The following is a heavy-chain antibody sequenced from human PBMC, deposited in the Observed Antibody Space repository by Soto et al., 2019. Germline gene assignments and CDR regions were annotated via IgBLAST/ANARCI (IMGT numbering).Heavy chain of an antibody. Sequence: PSETLYLTCAVSGGSISTSNWWSWVRQPPGKGLEWIGEVYRTGSTNYNPSLESRLTISVDKSKNQFSLKLTSVTAADTAVYYCAIDRRRGYDSSRFYSWTQGSMVTV. CDR3: AIDRRRGYDSSRFYS. J-gene: IGHJ4*02. CDR1: GGSISTSNW. CDR2: VYRTGST. V-gene: IGHV4-4*02. D-gene: IGHD3-22*01.